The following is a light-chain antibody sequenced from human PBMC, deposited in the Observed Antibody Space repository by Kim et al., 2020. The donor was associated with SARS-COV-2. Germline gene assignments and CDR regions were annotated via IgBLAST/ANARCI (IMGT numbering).Light chain of an antibody. J-gene: IGLJ1*01. Sequence: QGVTNAGTGSSSTIGAGYDVHRYQQLPGAATKLLIYGNSNRPSGVPDRLSASKSGTSASLAITGLQAEDEADYYCQSYDSSLSAYVFGTGTKVTVL. CDR3: QSYDSSLSAYV. V-gene: IGLV1-40*01. CDR2: GNS. CDR1: SSTIGAGYD.